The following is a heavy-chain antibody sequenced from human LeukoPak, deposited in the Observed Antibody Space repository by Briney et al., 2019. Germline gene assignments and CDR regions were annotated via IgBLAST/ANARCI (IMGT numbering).Heavy chain of an antibody. CDR3: ASQPHYYDSSGPAGGY. J-gene: IGHJ4*02. Sequence: GGSLRLSCAASGFTFSSYEMNWVRQAPGKGLEWVANIKQDGSEKYYVDSVKGRFTISRDNAKNSLYLQMNSLRAEDTAVYYCASQPHYYDSSGPAGGYWGQGTLVTVSS. CDR1: GFTFSSYE. CDR2: IKQDGSEK. V-gene: IGHV3-7*01. D-gene: IGHD3-22*01.